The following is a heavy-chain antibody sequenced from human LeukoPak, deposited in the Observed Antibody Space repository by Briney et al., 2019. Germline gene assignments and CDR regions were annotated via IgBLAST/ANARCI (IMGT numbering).Heavy chain of an antibody. CDR2: ISGSGGST. Sequence: GGSLRLSCAASGFTLSSYAMSWVRQAPGKGLEWVSAISGSGGSTYYADSVKGRFTISRDNSKNTLSLQMNSLRAEDTAVYYCASSATVTRVGYFEYWGHGTLVPVS. D-gene: IGHD4-17*01. J-gene: IGHJ4*01. CDR3: ASSATVTRVGYFEY. CDR1: GFTLSSYA. V-gene: IGHV3-23*01.